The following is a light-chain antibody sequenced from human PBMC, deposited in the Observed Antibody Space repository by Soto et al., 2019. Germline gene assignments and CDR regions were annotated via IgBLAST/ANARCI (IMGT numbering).Light chain of an antibody. Sequence: DILMTQSPSSLSASVGDRVTITCRASQTISTHLNWYQQKPGKAPNVLIYAASTLPTGVPSGFSGSGSGTIFTLTITSLHPEDFATYYCQQSYGIPRTFGQGTKVDIK. J-gene: IGKJ1*01. V-gene: IGKV1-39*01. CDR2: AAS. CDR3: QQSYGIPRT. CDR1: QTISTH.